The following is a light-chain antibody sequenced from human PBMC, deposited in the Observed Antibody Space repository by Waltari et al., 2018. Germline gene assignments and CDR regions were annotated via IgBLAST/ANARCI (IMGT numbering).Light chain of an antibody. Sequence: EIVMTQSQATLSVSPGDRATLSCRASQSVSSNLAWYQQHPGQAPRLLIYAASTRATGVPARFSGSGSGTDFTLTISSLQSEDFAVYYCQQYNGWPRTFGQGTKVEI. CDR2: AAS. V-gene: IGKV3-15*01. J-gene: IGKJ1*01. CDR3: QQYNGWPRT. CDR1: QSVSSN.